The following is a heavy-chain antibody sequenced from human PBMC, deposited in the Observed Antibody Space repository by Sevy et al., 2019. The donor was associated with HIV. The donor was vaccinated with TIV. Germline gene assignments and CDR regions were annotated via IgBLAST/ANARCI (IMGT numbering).Heavy chain of an antibody. CDR2: DSTSGST. D-gene: IGHD3-10*01. CDR3: ARARVHFDY. CDR1: SASFSAYY. V-gene: IGHV4-4*07. J-gene: IGHJ4*02. Sequence: SETLSLTCTVSSASFSAYYWSWIRQPAGKGLEWIGRDSTSGSTNYNPSLKSRVTMSLDTSKNHFSLKLSSVTAADTAVYYCARARVHFDYWGQGTLVTVSS.